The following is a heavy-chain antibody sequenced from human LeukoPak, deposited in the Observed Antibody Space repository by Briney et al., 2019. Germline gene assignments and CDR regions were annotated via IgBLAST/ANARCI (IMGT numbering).Heavy chain of an antibody. V-gene: IGHV1-69*04. Sequence: SVTVSFKASGGTFISYAISWVRQAPGQGREWMGRIIPILGIANYAQKFQGRVTITADKSTSTAYMELSSLRSEDTAVYYCARERGVAVAGSPGGYWGQGTLVTVSS. CDR1: GGTFISYA. J-gene: IGHJ4*02. D-gene: IGHD6-19*01. CDR2: IIPILGIA. CDR3: ARERGVAVAGSPGGY.